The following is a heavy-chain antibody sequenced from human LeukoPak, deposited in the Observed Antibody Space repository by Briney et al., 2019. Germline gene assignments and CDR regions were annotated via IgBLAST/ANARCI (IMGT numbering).Heavy chain of an antibody. J-gene: IGHJ3*02. CDR3: ARYYGSGSYYPRSDAFDI. CDR2: IYHSGST. CDR1: GGSISSSNW. Sequence: SETLSLTCAVSGGSISSSNWWSWVRQPPGKGLEWIGEIYHSGSTNYNPSLKSRVTISVDKSKNQFSLKLGSVTAADTAVYYCARYYGSGSYYPRSDAFDIWGQGTMVTVSS. D-gene: IGHD3-10*01. V-gene: IGHV4-4*02.